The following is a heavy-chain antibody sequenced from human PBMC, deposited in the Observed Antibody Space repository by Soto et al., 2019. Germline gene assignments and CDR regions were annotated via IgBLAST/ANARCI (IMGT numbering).Heavy chain of an antibody. D-gene: IGHD3-10*01. CDR3: AREAAPITMVRGALDY. CDR2: INAGNGNT. Sequence: QVQLVQSGAEVKKPGASVKVSCKASGYTFTSYAMHWVRQAPGQRLEWMGWINAGNGNTKYSQKFQGRVTITRDTSASTAYMELSSLRSEDTAVYYCAREAAPITMVRGALDYWGQGTLVTVSS. J-gene: IGHJ4*02. CDR1: GYTFTSYA. V-gene: IGHV1-3*01.